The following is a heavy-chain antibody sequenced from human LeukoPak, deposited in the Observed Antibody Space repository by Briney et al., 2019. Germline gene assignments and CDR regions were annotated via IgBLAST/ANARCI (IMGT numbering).Heavy chain of an antibody. CDR2: IRYDGSNK. CDR1: GFTFSSYG. D-gene: IGHD5-12*01. V-gene: IGHV3-30*02. J-gene: IGHJ6*02. Sequence: GGSLRLSCAASGFTFSSYGMHWVRQAPGKGLEWVAFIRYDGSNKYYADSVKGRFTISRDNSKNTLYLQMNSLRAEDTAVYYCAREYSGYDRQGYGMDVWGQGTTVTVSS. CDR3: AREYSGYDRQGYGMDV.